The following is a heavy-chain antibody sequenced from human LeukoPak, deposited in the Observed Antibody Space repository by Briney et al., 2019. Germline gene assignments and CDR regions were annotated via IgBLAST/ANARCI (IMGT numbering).Heavy chain of an antibody. Sequence: SETQSLTCAVYGGSFSGYYWSWIRQPPGKGLEWIGEINHSGSTNYNPSLKSRVTISVDTSKNQFSLKLSSVTAADTAVYYCARGLLYYDFWSGCYYYYGMDVWGQGTTVTVSS. V-gene: IGHV4-34*01. CDR3: ARGLLYYDFWSGCYYYYGMDV. CDR2: INHSGST. CDR1: GGSFSGYY. D-gene: IGHD3-3*01. J-gene: IGHJ6*02.